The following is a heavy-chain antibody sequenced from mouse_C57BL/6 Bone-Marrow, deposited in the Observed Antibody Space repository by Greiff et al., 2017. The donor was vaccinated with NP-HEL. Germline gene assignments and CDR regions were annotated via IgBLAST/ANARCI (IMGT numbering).Heavy chain of an antibody. CDR3: ARGDPGDYFDY. V-gene: IGHV3-6*01. CDR1: GYSITSGYY. J-gene: IGHJ2*01. Sequence: DVQLQESGPGLVKPSQSLSLTCSVTGYSITSGYYWNWIRQFPGNKLEWMGYISYDGSNNYNPSLKNRISITRDTSKNQFFLKLNSVTTEDTATYYCARGDPGDYFDYWGQGTTLTVSS. CDR2: ISYDGSN.